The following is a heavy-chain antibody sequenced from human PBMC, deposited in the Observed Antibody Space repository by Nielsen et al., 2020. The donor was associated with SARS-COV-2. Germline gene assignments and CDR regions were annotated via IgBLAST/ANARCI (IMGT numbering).Heavy chain of an antibody. D-gene: IGHD2-21*02. CDR3: ARGRDLRYYYYYYGLDV. J-gene: IGHJ6*02. V-gene: IGHV3-48*02. CDR2: ISSSSSTI. CDR1: GFAVSSNY. Sequence: GGSLRLSCAASGFAVSSNYMSWVRQAPGKGLEWVSYISSSSSTIYYADSLTGRFTISRDNAKSSLYLQMSSLRDEDTAVYYCARGRDLRYYYYYYGLDVWGQGTTVTVSS.